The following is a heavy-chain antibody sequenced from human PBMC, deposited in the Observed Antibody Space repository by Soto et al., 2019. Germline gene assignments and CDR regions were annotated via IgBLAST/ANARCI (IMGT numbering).Heavy chain of an antibody. Sequence: EVQLVESGGGLVKPGGSLRLSCAASGFTFSSYSMNWVRQAPGKGLEWVSSISRSSSYIYYADSVKGRFTISRDNANNSLYLQMNSLRAEDTAVYYCEREELRDGYHWYHRPDDYGMDVWGQGSTVTVSS. D-gene: IGHD5-12*01. CDR3: EREELRDGYHWYHRPDDYGMDV. V-gene: IGHV3-21*01. J-gene: IGHJ6*02. CDR2: ISRSSSYI. CDR1: GFTFSSYS.